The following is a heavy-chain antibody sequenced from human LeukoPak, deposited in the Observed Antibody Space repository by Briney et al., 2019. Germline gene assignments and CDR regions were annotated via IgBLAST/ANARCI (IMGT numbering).Heavy chain of an antibody. D-gene: IGHD3-3*01. CDR1: GFTFSSYG. J-gene: IGHJ6*03. V-gene: IGHV3-33*06. CDR3: AKGPAADFWSGYPPSLYYYYYMDV. CDR2: IWYDGGNK. Sequence: GGSLRLSCAASGFTFSSYGMHWVRQAPGKGLEWVAVIWYDGGNKYYADSVKGRFTISRDNSKNTLYLQMNSLRAEDTAVYYCAKGPAADFWSGYPPSLYYYYYMDVWGKGTTVTVSS.